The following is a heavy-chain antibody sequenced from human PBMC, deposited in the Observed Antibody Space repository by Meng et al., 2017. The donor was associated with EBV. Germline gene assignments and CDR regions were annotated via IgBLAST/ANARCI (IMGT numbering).Heavy chain of an antibody. V-gene: IGHV4-39*07. CDR2: IYYSGST. D-gene: IGHD3-16*01. CDR1: GGSIRSSSYY. CDR3: ARDLGRGSRGALLDY. Sequence: QLHLQESGPGLGKPSETLSPTCTVSGGSIRSSSYYWGWIRQPPGKGLEWIGSIYYSGSTYYNPSLKSRVTISVDTSKNQFSLKLSSVTAADTAVYYCARDLGRGSRGALLDYWGQGTLVTVSS. J-gene: IGHJ4*02.